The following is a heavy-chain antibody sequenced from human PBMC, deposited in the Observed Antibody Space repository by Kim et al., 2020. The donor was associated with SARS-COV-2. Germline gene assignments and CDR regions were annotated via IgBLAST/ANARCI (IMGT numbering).Heavy chain of an antibody. CDR1: GDIVSSTSST. Sequence: SQTLSLTCVISGDIVSSTSSTWNWIRQSPSRGLEWLGRIYYRSSWTSEYEGSVKNRISINSDTSKNQFSLQLNSVTPEDTAIYYCARRGSWERGYFDAWGQEILVTVAS. J-gene: IGHJ4*02. CDR2: IYYRSSWTS. CDR3: ARRGSWERGYFDA. D-gene: IGHD1-26*01. V-gene: IGHV6-1*01.